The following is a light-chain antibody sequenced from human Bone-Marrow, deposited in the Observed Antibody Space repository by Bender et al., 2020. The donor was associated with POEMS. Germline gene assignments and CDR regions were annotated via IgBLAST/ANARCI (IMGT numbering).Light chain of an antibody. CDR2: QDT. Sequence: SYEVTQPPSVSVSPGQTASITCSGDGLGDKYVAWYQQKPGQSPVLVIYQDTKRPSGIPERFSGSNSVNTATLTISGTQAMDEADYYCQAWDTYSVIFGGGTKLTVL. J-gene: IGLJ2*01. CDR1: GLGDKY. V-gene: IGLV3-1*01. CDR3: QAWDTYSVI.